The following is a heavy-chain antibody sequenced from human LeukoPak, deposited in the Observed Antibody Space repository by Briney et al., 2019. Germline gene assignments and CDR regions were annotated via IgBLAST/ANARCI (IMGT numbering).Heavy chain of an antibody. CDR2: ISSSSSTI. V-gene: IGHV3-48*01. D-gene: IGHD2-15*01. Sequence: GGSLRLSCAASGFTFSSYSMNWVRQAPGKGLEWVSYISSSSSTIYYADSVKGRFTISRDNAKNSLYLQMNSLRAEDTAVYYCARDLFRIPDVRGKGTTVTVSS. CDR3: ARDLFRIPDV. J-gene: IGHJ6*04. CDR1: GFTFSSYS.